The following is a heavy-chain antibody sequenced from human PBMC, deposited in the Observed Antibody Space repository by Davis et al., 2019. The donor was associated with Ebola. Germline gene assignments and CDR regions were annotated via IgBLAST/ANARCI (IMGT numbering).Heavy chain of an antibody. CDR1: GFTFSSYS. Sequence: GESLKISCAASGFTFSSYSMNWVRQAPGKGLEWVSSISSSSSYIYYADSVKGRFTISRDNAKNSLYLQMNSLRAEDTAVYYCARDRSNYGGNSGYVYWGQGTLVTVSS. J-gene: IGHJ4*02. D-gene: IGHD4-23*01. CDR2: ISSSSSYI. V-gene: IGHV3-21*01. CDR3: ARDRSNYGGNSGYVY.